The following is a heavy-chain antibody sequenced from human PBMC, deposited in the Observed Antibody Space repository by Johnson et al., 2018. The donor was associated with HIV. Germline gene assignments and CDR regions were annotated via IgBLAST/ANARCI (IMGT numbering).Heavy chain of an antibody. Sequence: VQLVESGGGLVQPGGSLRLSCAASGFTFNNAWMGWVRQAPGKGLEWVGRIKSKTDGATTDYAVPVKGRFTISRDNSKNTLYLQMNTLRAEDTAVYYCARLTYNFNSRLGVFDIWGQGTVVTVSS. D-gene: IGHD1-20*01. J-gene: IGHJ3*02. CDR2: IKSKTDGATT. CDR1: GFTFNNAW. V-gene: IGHV3-15*01. CDR3: ARLTYNFNSRLGVFDI.